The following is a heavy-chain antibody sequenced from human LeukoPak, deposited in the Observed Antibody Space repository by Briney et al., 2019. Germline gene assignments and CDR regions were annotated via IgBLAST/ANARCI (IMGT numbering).Heavy chain of an antibody. Sequence: GGSLRLSCAASGFTFSSYWMHWVRQAPGKGLLWVSRINSDGTTTYYADSVKGRFTISRDNAKNTLYLQVNSLRAEDTAVYYCARGNYYGVDVWGQGTTATVSS. CDR1: GFTFSSYW. CDR2: INSDGTTT. V-gene: IGHV3-74*01. J-gene: IGHJ6*02. CDR3: ARGNYYGVDV.